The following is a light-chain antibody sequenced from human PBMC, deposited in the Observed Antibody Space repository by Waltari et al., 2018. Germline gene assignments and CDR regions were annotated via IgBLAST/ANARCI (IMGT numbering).Light chain of an antibody. Sequence: DIVVTQSPLSLPVTPGEPASIPCRSSHSLLHSNGYNYLDWYLQKPGQSPQLLIYLGSNRAAGVPDRFSGSGSGTDFTLKISRVEAGDVGVYYCMQSLQTLWTFGQGTKVEIK. CDR1: HSLLHSNGYNY. CDR2: LGS. J-gene: IGKJ1*01. CDR3: MQSLQTLWT. V-gene: IGKV2-28*01.